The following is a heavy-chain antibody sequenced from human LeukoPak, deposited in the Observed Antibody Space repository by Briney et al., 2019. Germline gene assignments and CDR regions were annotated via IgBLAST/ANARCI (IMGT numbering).Heavy chain of an antibody. CDR2: IYPGDSET. Sequence: GASLQISCKCSGSIFTSNWIGWVRQMPGKGLEWMGIIYPGDSETTYSPSFQGQVTISADKSITTAYLQWDSLKASDTAMYYCARHPWGIKVADYWGQGTLVTVSS. D-gene: IGHD3-16*01. J-gene: IGHJ4*02. CDR1: GSIFTSNW. V-gene: IGHV5-51*01. CDR3: ARHPWGIKVADY.